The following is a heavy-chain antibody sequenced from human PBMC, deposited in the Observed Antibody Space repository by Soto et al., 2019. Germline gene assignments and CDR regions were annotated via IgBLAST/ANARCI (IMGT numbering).Heavy chain of an antibody. J-gene: IGHJ4*02. CDR1: GFTFSSYS. CDR2: ISSSSSYI. Sequence: ESGGGLVKPGGSLRLFCAASGFTFSSYSMNWVRQAPGKGLEWVSSISSSSSYIYYADSVKGRFTITRDNAKNSLYLQMNILRADDTAVYYCARDFGRGDYVVGGVDYWGQGTLVTVSS. V-gene: IGHV3-21*01. D-gene: IGHD4-17*01. CDR3: ARDFGRGDYVVGGVDY.